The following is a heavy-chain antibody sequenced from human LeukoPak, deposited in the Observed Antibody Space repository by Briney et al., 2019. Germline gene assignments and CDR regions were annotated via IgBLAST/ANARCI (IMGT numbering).Heavy chain of an antibody. CDR3: ARDWYHAIDY. CDR2: ISYDGSNK. D-gene: IGHD2-2*01. CDR1: GFTFSSYA. Sequence: GGSLRLSCAASGFTFSSYAMHWVRQAPGKGLEWVAVISYDGSNKYYADSVKGRFTISRDNAKNTLYLQMNSLRDEDTAVYYCARDWYHAIDYWGQGTLVTVSS. V-gene: IGHV3-30*04. J-gene: IGHJ4*02.